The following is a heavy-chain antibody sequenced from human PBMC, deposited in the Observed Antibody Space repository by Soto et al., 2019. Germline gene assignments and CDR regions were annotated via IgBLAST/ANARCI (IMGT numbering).Heavy chain of an antibody. CDR1: GGTFSSYA. Sequence: GASVKVSCKASGGTFSSYAISWVRQAPGQGLEWMGGIIPIFGTANYAQKFQGRVTITADESTSTAYMELSSLRSEDTAVYYCAREVATAMVRGTRFDYWGQGTLVTVSS. V-gene: IGHV1-69*13. J-gene: IGHJ4*02. D-gene: IGHD3-10*01. CDR2: IIPIFGTA. CDR3: AREVATAMVRGTRFDY.